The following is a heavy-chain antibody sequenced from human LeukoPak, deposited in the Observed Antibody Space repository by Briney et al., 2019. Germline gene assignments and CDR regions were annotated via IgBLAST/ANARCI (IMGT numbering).Heavy chain of an antibody. J-gene: IGHJ4*02. V-gene: IGHV3-74*01. CDR1: GFTFSSYW. Sequence: GGSLRLSCAASGFTFSSYWMHWVRQAPGKGLVWVSRINSDGSSTFYADSVKGRFTISRDNSKNTLYLQMNSLRAEDTAVYFYARAVGPYDYWGQGTLVTVSS. D-gene: IGHD3-10*01. CDR3: ARAVGPYDY. CDR2: INSDGSST.